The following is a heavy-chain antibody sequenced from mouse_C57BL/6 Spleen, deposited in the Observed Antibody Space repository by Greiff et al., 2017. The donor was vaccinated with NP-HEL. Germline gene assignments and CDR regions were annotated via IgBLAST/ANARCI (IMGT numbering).Heavy chain of an antibody. CDR2: ISYDGSN. V-gene: IGHV3-6*01. CDR3: ARDDYDVYYFDY. Sequence: DVQLQESGPGLVKPSQSLSLTCSVTGYSITSGYYWNWIRQFPGNKLEWMGYISYDGSNNYNPSLKNRISITRDTSKNQFFLKLNSVTTEDTATYYCARDDYDVYYFDYWGQGTTLTGSS. CDR1: GYSITSGYY. J-gene: IGHJ2*01. D-gene: IGHD2-4*01.